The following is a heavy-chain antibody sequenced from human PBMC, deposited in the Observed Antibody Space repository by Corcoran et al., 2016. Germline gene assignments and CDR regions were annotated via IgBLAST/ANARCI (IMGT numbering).Heavy chain of an antibody. D-gene: IGHD5-18*01. J-gene: IGHJ4*02. CDR1: GYTFTGYY. Sequence: QVQLVQSGAEVKKPGASVKVSCKASGYTFTGYYMHWVRQAPGQGLEWMGWINPNSGGTNYARKFQGRVTMTRDTSISTAYMELSRLRSDDTAVYYCARDAAVDTAMVQKTDAAYYFDYWGQGTLVTVSS. CDR2: INPNSGGT. CDR3: ARDAAVDTAMVQKTDAAYYFDY. V-gene: IGHV1-2*02.